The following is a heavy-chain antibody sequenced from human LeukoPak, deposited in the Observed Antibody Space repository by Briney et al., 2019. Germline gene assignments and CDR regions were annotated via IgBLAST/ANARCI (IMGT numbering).Heavy chain of an antibody. CDR3: ARDLHWAFDY. V-gene: IGHV3-48*02. D-gene: IGHD3/OR15-3a*01. CDR1: GFTFSSYS. Sequence: PGGSLRLSCAASGFTFSSYSMSWVRRAPGKRLEWVSYIRTSPYIIYYADSVRGRFTVSRDNAKNSLFLQMNSLRDEDTAMYYCARDLHWAFDYWGQGTLVTVSS. CDR2: IRTSPYII. J-gene: IGHJ4*02.